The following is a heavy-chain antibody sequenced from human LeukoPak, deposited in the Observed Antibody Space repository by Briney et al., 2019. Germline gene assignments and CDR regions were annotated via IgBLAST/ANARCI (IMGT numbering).Heavy chain of an antibody. D-gene: IGHD3-10*01. CDR2: IYYSGST. J-gene: IGHJ3*02. CDR1: GGSVSSGSFY. V-gene: IGHV4-61*01. Sequence: PSESLSLTCTASGGSVSSGSFYWSWIGQRPGKGLEWIGYIYYSGSTNYNPSLKSRVTISVDTSKNQISLKLSSVTAADTAVYYCARATSITMVRGLRAFDIWAQGTRVTVSS. CDR3: ARATSITMVRGLRAFDI.